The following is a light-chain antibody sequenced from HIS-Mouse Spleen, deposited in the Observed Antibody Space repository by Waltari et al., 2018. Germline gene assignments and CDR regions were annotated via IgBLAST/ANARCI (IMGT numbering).Light chain of an antibody. J-gene: IGKJ1*01. CDR3: QQRSNWPRT. CDR1: QSVSSY. CDR2: DAS. V-gene: IGKV3-11*01. Sequence: EIVLTQSPATLSLSPGERATLSCRASQSVSSYLAWYQRKPGKAPRLLIYDASNRATGIPARFSGSGSETDFTLTISSLEPEDFAVYYCQQRSNWPRTFGQGTKVEIK.